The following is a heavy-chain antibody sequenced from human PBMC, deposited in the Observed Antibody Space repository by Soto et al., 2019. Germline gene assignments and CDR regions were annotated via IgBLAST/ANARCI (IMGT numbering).Heavy chain of an antibody. Sequence: GGSLRLSCAASGFTFSSYSMNWVRQAPGKGLEWVSYISSSSSTIYYADSVKGRFTISRDNAKNSLYLQMNSLRDEDTAVYYCVRDWSGGDYGDYVLNYYYYGMDVWGQGTTVTVSS. D-gene: IGHD4-17*01. CDR2: ISSSSSTI. CDR3: VRDWSGGDYGDYVLNYYYYGMDV. V-gene: IGHV3-48*02. CDR1: GFTFSSYS. J-gene: IGHJ6*02.